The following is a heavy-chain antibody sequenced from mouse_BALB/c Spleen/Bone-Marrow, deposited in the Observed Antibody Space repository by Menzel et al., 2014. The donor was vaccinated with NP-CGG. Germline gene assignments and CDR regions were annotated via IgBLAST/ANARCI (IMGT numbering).Heavy chain of an antibody. J-gene: IGHJ3*01. V-gene: IGHV5-9-2*01. CDR3: ARHAYYDQTEVSFVY. CDR2: ISGGGSYT. Sequence: EVQGVESGGGLVKSGGSLKLSCAASGFTFSNYGMSWVRQTPEKRLEWVATISGGGSYTFYSDSVKGRFTISRDNAKNNLYLQLSSLRSEDTALYYCARHAYYDQTEVSFVYCGQGTLVTVSA. D-gene: IGHD2-4*01. CDR1: GFTFSNYG.